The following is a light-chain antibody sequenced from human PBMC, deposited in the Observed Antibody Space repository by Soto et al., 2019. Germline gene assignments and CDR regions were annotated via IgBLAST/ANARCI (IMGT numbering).Light chain of an antibody. J-gene: IGKJ1*01. CDR3: QQYGTWWT. V-gene: IGKV3-15*01. CDR2: GAS. CDR1: QSVNSN. Sequence: EIVMTQSPATLSVSPGERATHSCRASQSVNSNLAWYQQKPGQAPRLLIYGASTRATGIPARFSGSGSGTEFTLTISSLQSEDFAVYYCQQYGTWWTFGQGTKVEIK.